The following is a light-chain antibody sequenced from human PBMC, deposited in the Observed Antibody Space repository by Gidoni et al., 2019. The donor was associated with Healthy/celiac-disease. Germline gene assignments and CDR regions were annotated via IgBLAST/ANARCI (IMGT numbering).Light chain of an antibody. V-gene: IGKV1-39*01. J-gene: IGKJ4*01. CDR3: QQSYSTPRT. CDR1: QSISSY. CDR2: AAS. Sequence: DNQLTTAPSSLSASAGDRVTIICRASQSISSYLNWYQQKPGKAPTLLIYAASSLQSGVPSRFSGSGSGTDFTLTISSLQPEDFAAYYCQQSYSTPRTFXGXTKVEIK.